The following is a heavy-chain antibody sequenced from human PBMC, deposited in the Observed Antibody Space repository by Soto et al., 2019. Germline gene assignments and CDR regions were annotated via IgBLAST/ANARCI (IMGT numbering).Heavy chain of an antibody. J-gene: IGHJ4*02. CDR3: ARGGFGESEMYFDY. V-gene: IGHV1-69*02. Sequence: QVQLVQSGAEVKKPGSSVKVSCKASGGTFSSYTISWVRQAPGQGLEWMGRIIPILGIANYAQKFQGRVTITADKSTSTAYMELSSLRSEDTAVYYCARGGFGESEMYFDYWGQGTLVTVSS. CDR1: GGTFSSYT. CDR2: IIPILGIA. D-gene: IGHD3-10*01.